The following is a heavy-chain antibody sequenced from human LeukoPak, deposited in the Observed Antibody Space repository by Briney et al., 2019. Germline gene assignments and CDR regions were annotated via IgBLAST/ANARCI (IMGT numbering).Heavy chain of an antibody. J-gene: IGHJ4*02. CDR3: AREFWLGTPPQNPSHFDY. CDR1: GGSISSGGYS. Sequence: SETLSLTCAVSGGSISSGGYSWSWIRQPPGKGLEWIGEINHSGSTNYNPSLKSRVTISVDTSKNQFSLKLSSVTAADTAVYYCAREFWLGTPPQNPSHFDYWGQGTLVTVSS. V-gene: IGHV4-34*01. CDR2: INHSGST. D-gene: IGHD6-19*01.